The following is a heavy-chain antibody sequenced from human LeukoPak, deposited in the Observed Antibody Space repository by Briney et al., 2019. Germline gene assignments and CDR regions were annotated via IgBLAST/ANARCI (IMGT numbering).Heavy chain of an antibody. D-gene: IGHD5-18*01. V-gene: IGHV1-69*13. CDR3: ATDAPSETAMASAFDI. J-gene: IGHJ3*02. CDR2: IIPIFGTA. CDR1: GGTFSSYA. Sequence: GASVKVSCKASGGTFSSYAISWVRQAPGQGLEWMGGIIPIFGTANYAQKFQGRVTITADESTSTAYMELSSLRSEDTAVYYCATDAPSETAMASAFDIWGQGTMVTVSP.